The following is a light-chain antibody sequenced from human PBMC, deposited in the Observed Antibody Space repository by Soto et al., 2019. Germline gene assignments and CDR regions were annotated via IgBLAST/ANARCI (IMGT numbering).Light chain of an antibody. V-gene: IGLV2-18*02. CDR1: SSDVGSYNR. CDR2: EVS. CDR3: SSYTSSSTLV. J-gene: IGLJ2*01. Sequence: QSALTQPPSVSGSTGRSVTISCTGASSDVGSYNRVCWYQQPPGTAPKLMIYEVSNRPSGVPDRFSGSKSGNTASLTISGLQAEDVADYYCSSYTSSSTLVFGGGTKLTV.